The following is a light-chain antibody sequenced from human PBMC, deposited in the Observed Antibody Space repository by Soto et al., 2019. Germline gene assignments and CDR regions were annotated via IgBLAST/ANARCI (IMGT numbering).Light chain of an antibody. V-gene: IGKV1-39*01. J-gene: IGKJ5*01. CDR1: QTISNY. CDR2: AAS. Sequence: IQMTQSPSSLSASVGDRVTITCRASQTISNYLNWYQQKPGKAPKLLIYAASSLQSGVPSRFSGSGSGTDFTLTISSLQPEDFATFYCQQSYSTPITFGHGTRLEIK. CDR3: QQSYSTPIT.